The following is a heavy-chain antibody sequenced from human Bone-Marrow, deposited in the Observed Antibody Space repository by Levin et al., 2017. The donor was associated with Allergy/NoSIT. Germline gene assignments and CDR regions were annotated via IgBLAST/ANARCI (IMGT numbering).Heavy chain of an antibody. CDR1: GYTFTSYG. J-gene: IGHJ4*02. D-gene: IGHD3-22*01. Sequence: ASVKVSCKASGYTFTSYGISWVRQAPGQGLEWMGWISAYNGNTNYAQKLQGRVTMTTDTSTSTAYMELRSLRSDDTAVYYCARTRGGPTTYYYDSSGYFLFDYWGQGTLVTVSS. CDR3: ARTRGGPTTYYYDSSGYFLFDY. CDR2: ISAYNGNT. V-gene: IGHV1-18*01.